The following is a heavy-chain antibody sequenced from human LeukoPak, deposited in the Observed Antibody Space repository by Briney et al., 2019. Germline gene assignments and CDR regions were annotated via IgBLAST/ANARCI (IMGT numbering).Heavy chain of an antibody. CDR2: ISSSGNYI. V-gene: IGHV3-21*01. Sequence: GGSLRLSCAASGFTFTSYSMNWVRQAPGKGLEWVSSISSSGNYIYYADSVKGRFTISRDNAKNSLYLQMNSLRAEDTAVYYCARVLYDYVWGSYRYLYAFDIWGQGTMVTVSS. CDR1: GFTFTSYS. J-gene: IGHJ3*02. D-gene: IGHD3-16*02. CDR3: ARVLYDYVWGSYRYLYAFDI.